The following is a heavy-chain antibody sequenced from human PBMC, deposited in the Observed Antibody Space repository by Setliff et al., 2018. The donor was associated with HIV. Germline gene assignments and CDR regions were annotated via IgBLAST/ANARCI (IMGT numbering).Heavy chain of an antibody. CDR1: GHTFTNVD. CDR2: TNPNTGVS. J-gene: IGHJ6*04. D-gene: IGHD3-10*01. V-gene: IGHV1-8*01. CDR3: ARGKGVGGVVIAGGLDV. Sequence: GASVKVSCKASGHTFTNVDIHWLRRATGQGLEWMGWTNPNTGVSGYALKFQARVTMTRDTSISTAYMELSSRTSEDTAVYYCARGKGVGGVVIAGGLDVWGKGTTVTVSS.